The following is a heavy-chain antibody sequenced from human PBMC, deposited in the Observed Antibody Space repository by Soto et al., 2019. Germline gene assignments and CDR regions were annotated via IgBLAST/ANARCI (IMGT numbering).Heavy chain of an antibody. D-gene: IGHD3-3*02. CDR3: ARESGIDPIFDN. CDR1: GFTFSTYW. J-gene: IGHJ3*02. V-gene: IGHV3-7*01. Sequence: EVHLAESGGGLVQPGGSLRVSCAASGFTFSTYWMSWVRQAPGKGLEWVANIKADGSETYYVDSVKGRFTISRDNARNSLHLQMNSLRSEDTAIYCGARESGIDPIFDNWGQGTRVTVSS. CDR2: IKADGSET.